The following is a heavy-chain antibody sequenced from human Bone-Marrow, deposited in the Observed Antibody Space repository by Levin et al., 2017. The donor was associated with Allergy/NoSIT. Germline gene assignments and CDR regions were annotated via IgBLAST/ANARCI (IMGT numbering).Heavy chain of an antibody. J-gene: IGHJ1*01. V-gene: IGHV3-48*02. CDR3: ARAPHCSPTCYIYFQN. CDR2: ISSSSSTI. CDR1: GFTFSSYS. Sequence: HAGGSLRLSCVASGFTFSSYSMNWVRQAPGKGLEWLSYISSSSSTIYYADSVKGRFTISRDNAKNSLFLQMNSLRDEDTAVYYCARAPHCSPTCYIYFQNWGQGTLVTVSS. D-gene: IGHD2-2*01.